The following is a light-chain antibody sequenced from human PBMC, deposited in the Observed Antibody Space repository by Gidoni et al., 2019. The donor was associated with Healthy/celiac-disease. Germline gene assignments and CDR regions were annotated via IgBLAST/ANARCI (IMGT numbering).Light chain of an antibody. CDR3: QSYDSSLSGVV. J-gene: IGLJ2*01. Sequence: QSVLTQPPSVSGAPGQRVTISCTGSSSNIGAGYDVHWYQQLPGTAPKLLTYGNSNRPSVVPDRFSCSKSGTSASLAITGLQAEDEADYYCQSYDSSLSGVVFGGGTKLTVL. CDR1: SSNIGAGYD. V-gene: IGLV1-40*01. CDR2: GNS.